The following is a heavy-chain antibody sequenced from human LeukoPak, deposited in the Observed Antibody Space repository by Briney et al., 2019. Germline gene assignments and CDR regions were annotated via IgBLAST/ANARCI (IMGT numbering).Heavy chain of an antibody. CDR3: ARDPRESSLYVFDI. V-gene: IGHV3-53*01. Sequence: GGSLRLSCAASGFTVSSYYMSWVRQAPGRGLEWVSIIYSGGTTYYADSVKGRFTISRDNSKNTLYLQMNNLRAEDTAVYYCARDPRESSLYVFDIWGQGTMVTVSS. D-gene: IGHD2-15*01. CDR2: IYSGGTT. J-gene: IGHJ3*02. CDR1: GFTVSSYY.